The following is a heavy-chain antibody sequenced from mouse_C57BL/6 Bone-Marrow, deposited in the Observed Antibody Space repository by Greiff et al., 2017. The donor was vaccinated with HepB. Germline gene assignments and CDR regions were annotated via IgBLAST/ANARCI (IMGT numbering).Heavy chain of an antibody. CDR3: AIDAPWFAY. V-gene: IGHV1-82*01. CDR2: IYPGDGDT. Sequence: VHLVESGPELVKPGASVKISCKASGYAFSSSWMNWVKQRPGKGLEWIGRIYPGDGDTNYNGKFKGKATLTADKSSSTAYMQLSSLTSEDSAVYFCAIDAPWFAYWGQGTLVTVSA. CDR1: GYAFSSSW. J-gene: IGHJ3*01.